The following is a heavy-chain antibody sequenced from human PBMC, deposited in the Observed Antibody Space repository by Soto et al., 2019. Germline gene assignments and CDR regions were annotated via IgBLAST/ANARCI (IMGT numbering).Heavy chain of an antibody. J-gene: IGHJ4*02. V-gene: IGHV1-2*02. CDR1: GYSFTAYY. CDR2: INPTSGGT. CDR3: ARKKSGDSVLLKY. Sequence: QVQLVQSGAEVKKPGASVKVSCKASGYSFTAYYLHWVRQAHGQGPEWMGWINPTSGGTNYAQKFQGRVTMTRDTSTSTVHMELSSLTSDDTAVYYCARKKSGDSVLLKYWGQGTPVTVSS. D-gene: IGHD2-15*01.